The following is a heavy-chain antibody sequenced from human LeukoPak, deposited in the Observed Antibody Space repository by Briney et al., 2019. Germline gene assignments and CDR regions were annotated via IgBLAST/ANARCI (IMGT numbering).Heavy chain of an antibody. D-gene: IGHD5-24*01. J-gene: IGHJ4*02. CDR3: AREMATTYDYDY. CDR1: GFTFRGYW. CDR2: INGDGSST. V-gene: IGHV3-74*01. Sequence: GGSLRLSCAASGFTFRGYWMHWVRQAPGKGLVWVSRINGDGSSTTYADSVKGRFTISRDNAKNTLYLQMNSLRVEDTAVYYCAREMATTYDYDYWGQGTLVTVSS.